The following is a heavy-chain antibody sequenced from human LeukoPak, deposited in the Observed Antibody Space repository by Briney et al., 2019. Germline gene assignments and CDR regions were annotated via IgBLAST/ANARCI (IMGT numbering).Heavy chain of an antibody. V-gene: IGHV7-4-1*02. CDR1: GYTFTSYY. CDR3: ARSQTPGIAAVHY. Sequence: ASVKVSCKASGYTFTSYYMHWVRQAPGQGLEWMGWINTNTGNPTYAQGFTGRFVFSLDTSVSTAYLQISSLKAEDTAVYYCARSQTPGIAAVHYWGQGTLVTVSS. CDR2: INTNTGNP. J-gene: IGHJ4*02. D-gene: IGHD6-13*01.